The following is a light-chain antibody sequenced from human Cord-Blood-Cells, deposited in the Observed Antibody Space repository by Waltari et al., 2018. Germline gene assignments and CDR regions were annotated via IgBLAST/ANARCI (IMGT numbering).Light chain of an antibody. CDR2: DVS. V-gene: IGLV2-14*01. J-gene: IGLJ3*02. CDR1: TSDVGGYNN. CDR3: SSYTSSSTRV. Sequence: QSALTHPASVSGSPDQSIPTPCTGTTSDVGGYNNFPWYQQHPGKAPKLMIYDVSKRPSGVSNRFSGSKSGNTAPLTISGLQAEDEADYYCSSYTSSSTRVFGGGTKLTVL.